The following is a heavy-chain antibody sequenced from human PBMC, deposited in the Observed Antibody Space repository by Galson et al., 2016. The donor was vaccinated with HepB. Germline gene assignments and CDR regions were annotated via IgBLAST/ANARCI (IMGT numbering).Heavy chain of an antibody. D-gene: IGHD6-19*01. Sequence: SVKVSCKASGYTFTSYDINWVRQATGQGLEWMGWLNPNSGYTGYAQKFQGRVTMTRNTTISTAYMELSSLRSGDSAVYYCARGGQQWQMVGYYYGMDVWGQGTTVTVSS. J-gene: IGHJ6*02. CDR2: LNPNSGYT. V-gene: IGHV1-8*01. CDR3: ARGGQQWQMVGYYYGMDV. CDR1: GYTFTSYD.